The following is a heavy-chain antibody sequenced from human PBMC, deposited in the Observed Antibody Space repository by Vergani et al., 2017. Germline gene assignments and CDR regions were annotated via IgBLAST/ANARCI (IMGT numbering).Heavy chain of an antibody. Sequence: EVPLVQSGAAVKKPGESLKISCKASGYNFPIHWIGWVRQMPGKGLEWMGIIYPGDSDTRYSPSFQGHVTISADKSISTAYLQWSSLKASDTAMYYCARVGWSYYDSSGYYYAPGGWFDPWGQGTLVTVSS. CDR3: ARVGWSYYDSSGYYYAPGGWFDP. CDR2: IYPGDSDT. D-gene: IGHD3-22*01. V-gene: IGHV5-51*01. J-gene: IGHJ5*02. CDR1: GYNFPIHW.